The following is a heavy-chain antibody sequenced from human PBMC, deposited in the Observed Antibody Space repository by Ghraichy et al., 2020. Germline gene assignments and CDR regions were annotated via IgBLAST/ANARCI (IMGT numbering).Heavy chain of an antibody. CDR1: GFTFSSYA. CDR3: AKRLGYCTNGVCYTHSPYYYYGMDV. V-gene: IGHV3-23*01. J-gene: IGHJ6*02. D-gene: IGHD2-8*01. CDR2: ISGSGGST. Sequence: GGSLRLSCAASGFTFSSYAMSWVRQAPGKGLEWVSAISGSGGSTYYADSVKGRFTISRDNSKNTLYLQMNSLRAEDTAVYYCAKRLGYCTNGVCYTHSPYYYYGMDVWGQGTTVTVSS.